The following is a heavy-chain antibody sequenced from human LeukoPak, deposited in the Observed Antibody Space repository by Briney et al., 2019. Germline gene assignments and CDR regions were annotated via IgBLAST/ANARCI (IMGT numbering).Heavy chain of an antibody. Sequence: PSETLSLTCTVSGGSISGYYWSWIRQPPGKGLEWIGYIYYNGNTNYNPSLNSRVTVSVDTSKNQFSLKLTSLTAADTAVYYCARHSVTYYDFDYWGQGTLVTVSS. V-gene: IGHV4-59*08. CDR1: GGSISGYY. D-gene: IGHD1-26*01. CDR3: ARHSVTYYDFDY. CDR2: IYYNGNT. J-gene: IGHJ4*02.